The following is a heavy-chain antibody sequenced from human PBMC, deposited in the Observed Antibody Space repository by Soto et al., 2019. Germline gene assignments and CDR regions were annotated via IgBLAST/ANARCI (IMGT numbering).Heavy chain of an antibody. V-gene: IGHV3-23*01. CDR2: ISGSGGST. CDR1: GFTFSSYA. CDR3: AKGRPSSTSCYGSPRCVNWFDP. Sequence: GGSLRLSCAASGFTFSSYAMSWVRQAPGKELEWVSAISGSGGSTYYADSVKGRFTISRDNSKNTLYLQMNSLRAEDTAVYYCAKGRPSSTSCYGSPRCVNWFDPWGQGTLVTVSS. D-gene: IGHD2-2*01. J-gene: IGHJ5*02.